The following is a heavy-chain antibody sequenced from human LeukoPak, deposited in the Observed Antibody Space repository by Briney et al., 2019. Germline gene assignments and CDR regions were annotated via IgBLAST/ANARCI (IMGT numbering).Heavy chain of an antibody. J-gene: IGHJ4*02. Sequence: GRSLRLSCAASGFTFSSYAMHWVRQAPGKGLEWVAFIRYDGSNKYYADSVKGRFTISRDNSKNTLYLQMNSLRAEDTAVYYCANGDGGYCSGGSCYYLGYWGQGTLVTVSS. D-gene: IGHD2-15*01. V-gene: IGHV3-30*04. CDR1: GFTFSSYA. CDR3: ANGDGGYCSGGSCYYLGY. CDR2: IRYDGSNK.